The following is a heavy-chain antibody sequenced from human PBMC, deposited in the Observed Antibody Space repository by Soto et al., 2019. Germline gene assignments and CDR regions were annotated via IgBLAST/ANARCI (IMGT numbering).Heavy chain of an antibody. CDR3: ARDRSVAGERYAFDI. J-gene: IGHJ3*02. CDR2: ISAYNGNT. D-gene: IGHD6-19*01. CDR1: GYTFTSYG. V-gene: IGHV1-18*04. Sequence: ASVKVSCKASGYTFTSYGISRVRQAPGQGLEWMGWISAYNGNTNYAQKLQGRVTMTTDTSTSTAYMELRSLRSDDTAVYYCARDRSVAGERYAFDIWGQGTMVTVSS.